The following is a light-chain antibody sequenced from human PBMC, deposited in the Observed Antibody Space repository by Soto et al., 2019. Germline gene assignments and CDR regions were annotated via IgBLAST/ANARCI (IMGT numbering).Light chain of an antibody. CDR2: GNI. CDR3: QCYDSSLSGSVV. CDR1: SSNIGAGYD. Sequence: QSVLTQPPSVSGAPGQRVTISCTGSSSNIGAGYDIHWYQQLPGTAPKLLIYGNINRPSGVPDRFSGSKSGTSASLAITGLQAEDEADYYCQCYDSSLSGSVVFGGGTKLTVL. J-gene: IGLJ2*01. V-gene: IGLV1-40*01.